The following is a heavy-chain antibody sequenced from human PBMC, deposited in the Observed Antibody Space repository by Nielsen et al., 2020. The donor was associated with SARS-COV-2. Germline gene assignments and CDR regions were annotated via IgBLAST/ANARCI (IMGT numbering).Heavy chain of an antibody. J-gene: IGHJ4*02. V-gene: IGHV3-23*01. D-gene: IGHD6-13*01. Sequence: GESLKISCAASGFTFSSYAMSWVRQAPGKGLEWVSAISGSGGSTYYADSVKGRFTISRDNSKNTLYLQMNSLRAEDTAVYYYANLLEGWQLVEGDYWGQGTLVTVSS. CDR2: ISGSGGST. CDR3: ANLLEGWQLVEGDY. CDR1: GFTFSSYA.